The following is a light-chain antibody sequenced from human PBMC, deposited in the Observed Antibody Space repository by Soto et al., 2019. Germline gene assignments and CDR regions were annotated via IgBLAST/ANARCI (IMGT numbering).Light chain of an antibody. CDR1: QSVNSNY. CDR3: QQFGTSPLWT. Sequence: EIVLTQSPGTLSLSPGARATLSCRASQSVNSNYLAWYQQKPGQAPSLLMYETSTRATGIPDRFSGSGSGTDFTLTISRLEPEDFAVYFCQQFGTSPLWTFGQGTKVE. V-gene: IGKV3-20*01. J-gene: IGKJ1*01. CDR2: ETS.